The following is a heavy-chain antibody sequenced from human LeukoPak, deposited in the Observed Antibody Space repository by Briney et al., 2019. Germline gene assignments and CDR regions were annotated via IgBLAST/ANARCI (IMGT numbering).Heavy chain of an antibody. J-gene: IGHJ2*01. Sequence: GGSLRLSCAASGFTFSTYAMSWVRQAPGKGLEWVSAISAGGGSTYYADSVKGRFTFSRDNSKNTLYLQMNSLRADDTALYYCAREASSYWYFDLWGRGTLVTVSS. CDR1: GFTFSTYA. CDR2: ISAGGGST. V-gene: IGHV3-23*01. CDR3: AREASSYWYFDL. D-gene: IGHD3-10*01.